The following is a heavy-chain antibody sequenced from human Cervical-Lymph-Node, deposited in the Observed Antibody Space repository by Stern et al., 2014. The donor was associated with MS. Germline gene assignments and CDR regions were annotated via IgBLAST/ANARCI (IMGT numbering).Heavy chain of an antibody. CDR1: GGSISRYS. Sequence: VQLVQSGPGLVKPSETLSLTCNVSGGSISRYSWTWIRQPPGKGLEWIGYMYNKGKTSYTPPLKSRVPISKDTPKTQLSLKRISVTAADTAVYYCARHGGWEDTSSHIDYWGQGTLVTVSS. V-gene: IGHV4-59*08. CDR3: ARHGGWEDTSSHIDY. D-gene: IGHD2-2*01. J-gene: IGHJ4*02. CDR2: MYNKGKT.